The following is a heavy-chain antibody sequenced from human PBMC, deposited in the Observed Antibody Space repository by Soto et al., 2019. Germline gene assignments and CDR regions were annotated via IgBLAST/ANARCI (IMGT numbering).Heavy chain of an antibody. CDR3: ARALVSDATRWYNCFDP. Sequence: EVQLVESGGGLVQPGGSLRLSCAASGFTFSSSWMGWVRQAPGKGLEWVANIKQDGSERSYVDSVKGRFTISRDNAKNSLYLEMNSLRAEDTAVYYCARALVSDATRWYNCFDPWGQGTLVTVSS. D-gene: IGHD2-15*01. CDR1: GFTFSSSW. CDR2: IKQDGSER. V-gene: IGHV3-7*04. J-gene: IGHJ5*02.